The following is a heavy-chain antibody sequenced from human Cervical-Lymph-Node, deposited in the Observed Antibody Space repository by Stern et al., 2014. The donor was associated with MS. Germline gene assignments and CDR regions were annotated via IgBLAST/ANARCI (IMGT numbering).Heavy chain of an antibody. J-gene: IGHJ2*01. CDR1: GGTFNTYT. CDR2: VIPIFGTT. Sequence: QVQLVQSGAEVKKPESSVKVSCRASGGTFNTYTISWVRQAPGQGLEWLGGVIPIFGTTDSAQKFQGRLTITADESTSTVYMELSSLRSDDTAVYYCARGPDCSGGPCSLPYWYFDLWGRGTLVTVSS. CDR3: ARGPDCSGGPCSLPYWYFDL. V-gene: IGHV1-69*01. D-gene: IGHD2-15*01.